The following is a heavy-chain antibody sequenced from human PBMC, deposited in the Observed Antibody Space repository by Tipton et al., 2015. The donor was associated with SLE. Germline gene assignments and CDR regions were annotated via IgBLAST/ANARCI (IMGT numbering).Heavy chain of an antibody. V-gene: IGHV4-34*12. CDR3: ASGCSSSTCEPFYFFGMDV. CDR1: GDSLSGQY. D-gene: IGHD2-2*01. Sequence: TLSLTCSVYGDSLSGQYWSWIRQPPGKGLEWIGEVFRGGSTNYSPSLESRVTITVDMSKNQFSLRLISVTAADTAVYYCASGCSSSTCEPFYFFGMDVWGQGTTVTVSS. J-gene: IGHJ6*02. CDR2: VFRGGST.